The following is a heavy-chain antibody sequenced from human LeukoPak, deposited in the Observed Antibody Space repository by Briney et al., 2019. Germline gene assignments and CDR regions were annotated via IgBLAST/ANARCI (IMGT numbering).Heavy chain of an antibody. CDR2: IHTSGST. J-gene: IGHJ6*03. D-gene: IGHD4-11*01. Sequence: SETLSLTCTVPGVSISSYYWSWIRQPAGKGLEWIGRIHTSGSTNYNPSLKSRVTMSVDTSKNQFSLKLSSVTAADTAVYYCARGHSIEPYYYYYYMDVWGKGTTVTVSS. V-gene: IGHV4-4*07. CDR3: ARGHSIEPYYYYYYMDV. CDR1: GVSISSYY.